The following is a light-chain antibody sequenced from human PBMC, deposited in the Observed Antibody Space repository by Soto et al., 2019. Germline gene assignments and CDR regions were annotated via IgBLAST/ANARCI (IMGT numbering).Light chain of an antibody. CDR2: ENN. CDR3: QSCDSISHDVI. V-gene: IGLV6-57*03. J-gene: IGLJ2*01. Sequence: NFMLTQPHSVSESPGKTVNISCTRSSGTSASNYVQWYQQRPGSAPTTVIFENNQRMSGVPGRFSGSIDSSSNSASLTISGLKTEDEADYYCQSCDSISHDVIFGGGTKVTVL. CDR1: SGTSASNY.